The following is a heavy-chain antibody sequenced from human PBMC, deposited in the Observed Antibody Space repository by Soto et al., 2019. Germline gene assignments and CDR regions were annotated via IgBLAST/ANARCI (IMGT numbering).Heavy chain of an antibody. CDR3: ARKGAGRPLDS. Sequence: QVQLLQPGVDVQKPGASVKLSCKASGFTFTRYGITWVRQAPGRGLEYMGWIDPDNGDTRSAQQFQGRVALTTDTATATAYLELRSLKSDATAVYFCARKGAGRPLDSWGQGALVTVSS. V-gene: IGHV1-18*01. CDR1: GFTFTRYG. J-gene: IGHJ4*02. CDR2: IDPDNGDT. D-gene: IGHD6-19*01.